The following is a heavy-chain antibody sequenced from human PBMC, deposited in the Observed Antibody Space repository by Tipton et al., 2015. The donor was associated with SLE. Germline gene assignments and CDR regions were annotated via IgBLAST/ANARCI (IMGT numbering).Heavy chain of an antibody. V-gene: IGHV4-39*07. D-gene: IGHD3-22*01. J-gene: IGHJ4*02. CDR1: GGSISSSSYY. CDR2: IYYSGST. Sequence: TLSLTCTVSGGSISSSSYYWGWIRQPPGKGLEWIGGIYYSGSTYYNPSLKSRVTISVDTSKNQFSLKLSSVTAADTAVYYCARRSPSDYYDSSGYSYFDYWGQGTLVTVSS. CDR3: ARRSPSDYYDSSGYSYFDY.